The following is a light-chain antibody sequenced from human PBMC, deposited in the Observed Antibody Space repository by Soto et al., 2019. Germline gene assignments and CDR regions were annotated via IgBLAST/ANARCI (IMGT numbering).Light chain of an antibody. Sequence: EIVMTQSPATLSVSPGERVTLSCRASQSLSSNLAWYQQKPGQAPSLLLYGASTRATGIPARFSGSGSGTEFTLTISSLQSEDFAIYYCQQYYNWPRTFGQGTKLEIK. J-gene: IGKJ2*01. CDR1: QSLSSN. V-gene: IGKV3-15*01. CDR2: GAS. CDR3: QQYYNWPRT.